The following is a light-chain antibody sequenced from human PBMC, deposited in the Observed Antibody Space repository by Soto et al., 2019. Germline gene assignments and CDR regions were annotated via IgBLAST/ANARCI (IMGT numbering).Light chain of an antibody. CDR1: RSNLGAGYD. CDR3: QSYDNSLSGAWV. J-gene: IGLJ3*02. CDR2: ANN. Sequence: QSALTQPPSVSGAPGQGITISCTGTRSNLGAGYDVHWYQQLPGAAPKLLIYANNKRPLGVLDRFSGSKSGTSASLAITGLQAEDEADYYCQSYDNSLSGAWVFGGGTKLTVL. V-gene: IGLV1-40*01.